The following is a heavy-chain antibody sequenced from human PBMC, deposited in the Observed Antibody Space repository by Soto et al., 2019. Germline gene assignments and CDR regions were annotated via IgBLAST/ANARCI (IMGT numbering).Heavy chain of an antibody. Sequence: SETLSLTCTVSGGSISSGGYYWSWIRQPPGKGLEWIGYIYYSGSTNYNPSLKSRVTISVDTSKNQFSLKLSSVTAADTAVYYCARAYSSSSFWFDPWGQGTLVTVSS. CDR3: ARAYSSSSFWFDP. J-gene: IGHJ5*02. CDR2: IYYSGST. V-gene: IGHV4-61*08. CDR1: GGSISSGGYY. D-gene: IGHD6-6*01.